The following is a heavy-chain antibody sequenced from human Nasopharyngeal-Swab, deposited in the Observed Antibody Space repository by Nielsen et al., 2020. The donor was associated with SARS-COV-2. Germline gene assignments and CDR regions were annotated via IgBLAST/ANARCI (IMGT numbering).Heavy chain of an antibody. J-gene: IGHJ6*02. CDR2: ISSSGSTI. D-gene: IGHD3-3*01. Sequence: WIRQPPGKGLEWVSYISSSGSTIYYADSVKGRFTISRDNAKSSLYLQMNSLRAEDTAVYYCAREGRFLDYYYYGMDVWGQGTTVTVSS. V-gene: IGHV3-11*04. CDR3: AREGRFLDYYYYGMDV.